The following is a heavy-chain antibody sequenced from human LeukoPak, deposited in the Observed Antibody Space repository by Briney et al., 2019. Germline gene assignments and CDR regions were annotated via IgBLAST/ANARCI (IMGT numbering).Heavy chain of an antibody. Sequence: PETLSLTCTVSGDSISSYYWSWLRQPPGKRLEWIGYVSNIETTNYNPSLKSRVTISVDTSKNQFSLRLNSVTAADTAVYYCARDGRFPPKPLSRYFDYWGQGTLVTVSS. V-gene: IGHV4-59*12. CDR2: VSNIETT. CDR1: GDSISSYY. D-gene: IGHD3-10*01. CDR3: ARDGRFPPKPLSRYFDY. J-gene: IGHJ4*02.